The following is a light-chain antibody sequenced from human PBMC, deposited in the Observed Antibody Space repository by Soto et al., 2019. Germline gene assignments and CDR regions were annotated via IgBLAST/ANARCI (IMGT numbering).Light chain of an antibody. V-gene: IGLV1-40*01. Sequence: QSVLTQPPSVFGAPGQRVTIPCTGSSSNIGAGYDVHWYQQVPGAPPKLIIYDNVNRPSGVTDRFSGSRSGTSASLAITGLRAEDEATYHCQSYDSSLSISVFGGGTKHRP. CDR1: SSNIGAGYD. CDR2: DNV. CDR3: QSYDSSLSISV. J-gene: IGLJ2*01.